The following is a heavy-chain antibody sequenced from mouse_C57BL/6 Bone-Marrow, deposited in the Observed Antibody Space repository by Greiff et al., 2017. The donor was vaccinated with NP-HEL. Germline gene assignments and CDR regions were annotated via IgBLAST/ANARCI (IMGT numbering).Heavy chain of an antibody. Sequence: EVQLQQSGPVLVKPGASVKMSCKASGYTFTDYYMNWVKQSHGKSLELIGVINPYNGGTSYNQQFQGKATLTVDKSSSTAYMELNSLTSEDSAVYYCARWRGSRLWDFDVWGTGTTVTVSS. J-gene: IGHJ1*03. CDR3: ARWRGSRLWDFDV. V-gene: IGHV1-19*01. CDR2: INPYNGGT. CDR1: GYTFTDYY.